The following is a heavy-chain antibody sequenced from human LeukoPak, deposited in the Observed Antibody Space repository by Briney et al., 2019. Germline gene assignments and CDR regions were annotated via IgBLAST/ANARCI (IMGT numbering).Heavy chain of an antibody. CDR2: IRQDGTEK. V-gene: IGHV3-7*01. D-gene: IGHD3-9*01. J-gene: IGHJ5*02. CDR3: AGGSGYLITS. CDR1: GFTFRSYW. Sequence: GGSLRLSCAGSGFTFRSYWMNWVRQAPGKGLEWLAIIRQDGTEKHYKGSVEGRFTISRDNAKNSLHLQMNSLRAEDTAVYYCAGGSGYLITSWGQGTLVTVSS.